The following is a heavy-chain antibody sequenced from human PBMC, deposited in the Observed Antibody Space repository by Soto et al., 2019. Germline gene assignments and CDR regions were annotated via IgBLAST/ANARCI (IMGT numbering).Heavy chain of an antibody. V-gene: IGHV4-4*02. Sequence: SETLSLTCAVSGGSISSSNWWSWVRQPPGKGLEWIGEIYHSGSTNYNPSLKSRVTISVDKSKNQFSLKLSSVTAADTAVYYCARGDVVVVAATHANYYYYYGMDVWGQGTTVTVSS. CDR2: IYHSGST. CDR1: GGSISSSNW. J-gene: IGHJ6*02. D-gene: IGHD2-15*01. CDR3: ARGDVVVVAATHANYYYYYGMDV.